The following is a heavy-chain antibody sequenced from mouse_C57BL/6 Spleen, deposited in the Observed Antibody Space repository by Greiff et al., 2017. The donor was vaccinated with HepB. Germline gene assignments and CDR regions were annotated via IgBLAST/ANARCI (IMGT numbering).Heavy chain of an antibody. J-gene: IGHJ3*01. CDR1: GCTFSDYY. V-gene: IGHV5-16*01. D-gene: IGHD1-1*01. CDR2: INYDGSST. CDR3: ARDDRYGSTWFAY. Sequence: RGGAGGGVVGPGRAGRGCVTASGCTFSDYYMAWVRQVPEKGLEWVANINYDGSSTYYLDALKSRFIISRDNAKNILYLQMSSLKSEDTATYYCARDDRYGSTWFAYWGQGTLVTVSA.